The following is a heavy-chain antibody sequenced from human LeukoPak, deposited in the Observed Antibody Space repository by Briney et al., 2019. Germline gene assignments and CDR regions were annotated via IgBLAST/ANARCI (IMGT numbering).Heavy chain of an antibody. CDR3: ARVDYGDYVSTRWFAP. Sequence: ASVKVPCKASGYTFTSYGISWVRQAPGQELEWMGWISAYNGNTNYAQKLQGRVTMTTDTSTSTAYMELRSLRSDDTAVYYCARVDYGDYVSTRWFAPWGQGTLVTVSS. J-gene: IGHJ5*02. CDR1: GYTFTSYG. V-gene: IGHV1-18*04. CDR2: ISAYNGNT. D-gene: IGHD4-17*01.